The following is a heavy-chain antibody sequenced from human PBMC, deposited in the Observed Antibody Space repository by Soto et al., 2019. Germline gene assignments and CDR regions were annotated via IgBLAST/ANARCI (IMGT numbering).Heavy chain of an antibody. CDR2: ISGSGGST. D-gene: IGHD3-22*01. CDR3: ATSGYLDAFEI. J-gene: IGHJ3*02. V-gene: IGHV3-23*01. Sequence: EVQLLESGGGLVQPGGSLRLSCAASGFTFSSYDMSWVRQAPGKGLEWVSVISGSGGSTYYADSVQGRFTISRDNSKNTLYLQMNSLRAEDTAVYYCATSGYLDAFEIWGQGTMVTVSS. CDR1: GFTFSSYD.